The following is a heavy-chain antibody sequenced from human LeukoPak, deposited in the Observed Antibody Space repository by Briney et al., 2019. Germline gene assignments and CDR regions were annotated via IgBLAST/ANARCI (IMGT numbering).Heavy chain of an antibody. V-gene: IGHV3-30*02. CDR3: AKDREYQLLYYHPLNWFDP. CDR2: IRYDGSNK. J-gene: IGHJ5*02. CDR1: GFTFSSYG. D-gene: IGHD2-2*02. Sequence: GGSLRLSCAASGFTFSSYGMHWVRQAPGKGLEWVAFIRYDGSNKYYADSVKGRFTISRDNSKNTLYLQMNSLRAEDTAVYYCAKDREYQLLYYHPLNWFDPWGQGTLATVSS.